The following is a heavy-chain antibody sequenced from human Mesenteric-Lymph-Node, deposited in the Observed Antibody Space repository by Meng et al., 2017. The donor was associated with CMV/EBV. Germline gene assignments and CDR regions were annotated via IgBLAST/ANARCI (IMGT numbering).Heavy chain of an antibody. CDR3: ARVFVIAAAGTLGY. V-gene: IGHV1-8*01. J-gene: IGHJ4*02. D-gene: IGHD6-13*01. CDR2: MNPNSGNT. CDR1: GYTFTSYD. Sequence: KASGYTFTSYDLSWVRQATGQGLEWMGWMNPNSGNTGYAQKFQGRVTMTRNTSISTAYMELSSLRSEDTAVYYCARVFVIAAAGTLGYWGQGTLVTVSS.